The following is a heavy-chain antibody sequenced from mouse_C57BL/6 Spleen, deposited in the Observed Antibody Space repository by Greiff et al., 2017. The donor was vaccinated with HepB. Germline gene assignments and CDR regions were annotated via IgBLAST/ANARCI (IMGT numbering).Heavy chain of an antibody. CDR2: INPSNGGT. D-gene: IGHD2-4*01. CDR3: ARSGDYDDFFAY. J-gene: IGHJ3*01. CDR1: GYTFTSYW. Sequence: VQLQQPGTELVKPGASVKLSCKASGYTFTSYWMPWVKQRHGQGLEWIGNINPSNGGTNYNEKFKSKATLTVDKSSSTAYMQLSSLTSEDSAVYYCARSGDYDDFFAYWGQGTLVTVSA. V-gene: IGHV1-53*01.